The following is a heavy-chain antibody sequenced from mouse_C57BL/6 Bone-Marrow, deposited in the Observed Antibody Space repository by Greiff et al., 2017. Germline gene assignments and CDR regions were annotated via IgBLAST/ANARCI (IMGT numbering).Heavy chain of an antibody. CDR3: ARENTARDYYTMDY. D-gene: IGHD3-1*01. CDR2: IYPRSGNT. V-gene: IGHV1-81*01. CDR1: GYNFTSYG. J-gene: IGHJ4*01. Sequence: QVQLKESGAELARPGASVKLSCKASGYNFTSYGISWVKQRTGQGLEWIGEIYPRSGNTYYNEKFKGKATLTADKSSSTAYLELRSLTSEDSAVYFCARENTARDYYTMDYWGQGTSVTVSS.